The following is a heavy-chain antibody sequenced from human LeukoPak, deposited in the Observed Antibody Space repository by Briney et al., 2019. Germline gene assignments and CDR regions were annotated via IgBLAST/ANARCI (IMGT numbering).Heavy chain of an antibody. V-gene: IGHV4-61*02. Sequence: SETLSLTCTVSGGSISSGSYYWSWIRQPAGKGLEWIGRIYTSGSTNYNPSLKSRVTISVDTSKNQFSLKLSSVTAADTAVYFCARERSMVRGISWFDPWGQGTLVTVSS. CDR1: GGSISSGSYY. D-gene: IGHD3-10*01. CDR3: ARERSMVRGISWFDP. J-gene: IGHJ5*02. CDR2: IYTSGST.